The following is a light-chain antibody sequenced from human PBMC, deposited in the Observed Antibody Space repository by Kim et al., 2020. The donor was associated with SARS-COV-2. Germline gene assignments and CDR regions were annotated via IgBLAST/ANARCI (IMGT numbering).Light chain of an antibody. V-gene: IGKV1D-16*01. CDR3: QQYNHYPLT. CDR1: QDISTW. CDR2: AAS. Sequence: SASVGDRVTITCRASQDISTWLAWYQQKPGKPPKSLIYAASSLQSGVPSRFSGSGSGTDFTLTISSLQPEDFAIYYCQQYNHYPLTFGGGTKLEI. J-gene: IGKJ4*01.